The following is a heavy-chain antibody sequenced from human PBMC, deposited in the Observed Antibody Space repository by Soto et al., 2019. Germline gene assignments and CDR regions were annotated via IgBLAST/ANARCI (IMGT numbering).Heavy chain of an antibody. CDR2: INPSGGST. J-gene: IGHJ6*02. D-gene: IGHD5-18*01. Sequence: GASVKVSCKASGYTFTSYYMHWVRQAPGQGLEWMGIINPSGGSTSYAQKFQGRVTMTRDTSTSTVYMELSSLRSEDTAVYYCARDGRGDTAMDYGGNPTVYYGMDVWGQGTTVTVSS. CDR3: ARDGRGDTAMDYGGNPTVYYGMDV. V-gene: IGHV1-46*03. CDR1: GYTFTSYY.